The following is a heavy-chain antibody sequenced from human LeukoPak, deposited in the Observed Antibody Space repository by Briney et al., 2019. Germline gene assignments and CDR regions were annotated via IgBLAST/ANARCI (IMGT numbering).Heavy chain of an antibody. J-gene: IGHJ4*02. Sequence: GRSLRLSCAASGFTFDDYAMHWVRHAPGKGLEWVSGISWNSGSIGYADSVKGRFTISRDNAKNCLYLQMNSLRAEDMALYYCAKDFYSSSWYYFDYWGQGTLVTVSS. V-gene: IGHV3-9*03. CDR3: AKDFYSSSWYYFDY. CDR1: GFTFDDYA. CDR2: ISWNSGSI. D-gene: IGHD6-13*01.